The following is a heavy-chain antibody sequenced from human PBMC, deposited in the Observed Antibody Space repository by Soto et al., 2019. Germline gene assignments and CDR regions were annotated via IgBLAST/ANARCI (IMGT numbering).Heavy chain of an antibody. V-gene: IGHV3-30*18. CDR3: AKDRLVVPAAPVYYYYGMDV. CDR2: ISYDGSNK. Sequence: GGSLRLSCAASGFTFSSYGMHWVRQAPGKGLEWVAVISYDGSNKYYADSVKGRFTISRDNSKNTLYLQMNSLRAEDTAVYYCAKDRLVVPAAPVYYYYGMDVWGQGTKVTVSS. CDR1: GFTFSSYG. J-gene: IGHJ6*02. D-gene: IGHD2-2*01.